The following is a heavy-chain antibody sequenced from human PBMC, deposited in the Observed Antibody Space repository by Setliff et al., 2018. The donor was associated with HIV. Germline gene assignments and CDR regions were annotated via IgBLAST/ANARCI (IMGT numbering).Heavy chain of an antibody. CDR2: ISGSGGNT. Sequence: GGSLRLSCAASGSGFTFSSYSMNWVRQAPGKGLAWVSTISGSGGNTYYADSVKGRFTISRDNSNNMLFLQMNSLRTEDTAVYYCAKVFAFGVDAFDIWGQGTVVTVSS. CDR1: GSGFTFSSYS. J-gene: IGHJ3*02. CDR3: AKVFAFGVDAFDI. D-gene: IGHD3-10*01. V-gene: IGHV3-23*01.